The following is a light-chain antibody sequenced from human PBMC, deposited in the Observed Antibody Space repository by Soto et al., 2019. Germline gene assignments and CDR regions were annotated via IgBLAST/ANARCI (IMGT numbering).Light chain of an antibody. J-gene: IGKJ2*01. CDR1: QDIRND. CDR2: GTS. V-gene: IGKV1-6*01. CDR3: LQDYIYPYT. Sequence: AIQMTQSPSSLSVSVGDRVTITCRASQDIRNDLGWYQQKPGKAPKLLIYGTSNLQSGVQSSFSGSGSGTDFTLTISSLQPEDFAIYYCLQDYIYPYTFGQWTKLEIK.